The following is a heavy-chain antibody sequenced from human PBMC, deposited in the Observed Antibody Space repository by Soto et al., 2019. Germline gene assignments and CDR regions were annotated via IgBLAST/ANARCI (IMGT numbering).Heavy chain of an antibody. CDR3: ARDCFGYGGNPAAFDY. D-gene: IGHD4-17*01. CDR1: GFTFSSYE. J-gene: IGHJ4*02. Sequence: EVQLVESGGGLVQPGGSLRLSCAASGFTFSSYEMNWVRQAPGKGLEWVSYISSSGSTIYYADSVKGRFTISRDNAKNSLDLQMNSLRAEDTAVYYCARDCFGYGGNPAAFDYWGQGTLVTVSS. CDR2: ISSSGSTI. V-gene: IGHV3-48*03.